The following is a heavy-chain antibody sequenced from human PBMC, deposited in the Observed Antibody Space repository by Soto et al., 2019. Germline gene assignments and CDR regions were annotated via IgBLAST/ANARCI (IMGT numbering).Heavy chain of an antibody. CDR3: AREEDGYTSFDY. V-gene: IGHV1-18*01. CDR1: GYTFTSYG. Sequence: QVQLVQSGAEVKKPGASVKVSCTASGYTFTSYGIIWVRQAPGQGLEWMGWISAYNGNTNYAQKLQGRVTMTTDTATSTADMELRSLRSDDTAVYYCAREEDGYTSFDYWGQGTLVTVSS. CDR2: ISAYNGNT. D-gene: IGHD5-12*01. J-gene: IGHJ4*02.